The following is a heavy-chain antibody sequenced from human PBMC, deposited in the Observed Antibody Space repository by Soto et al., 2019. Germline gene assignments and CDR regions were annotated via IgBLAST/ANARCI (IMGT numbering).Heavy chain of an antibody. J-gene: IGHJ4*02. CDR2: ISGSGGST. CDR3: AKVQDPISDYYDFWSGSYYFDY. V-gene: IGHV3-23*01. CDR1: GFTFSSYA. Sequence: PGGSLRLSCAASGFTFSSYAISWVRQAPGKGLEWVSAISGSGGSTYYADSVKGRFTISRDNSKNTLYLQMNSLRAEDTAVYYCAKVQDPISDYYDFWSGSYYFDYWGQGTLVTVSS. D-gene: IGHD3-3*01.